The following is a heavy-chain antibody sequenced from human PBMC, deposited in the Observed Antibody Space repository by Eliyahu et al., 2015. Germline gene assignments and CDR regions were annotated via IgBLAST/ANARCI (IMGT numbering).Heavy chain of an antibody. D-gene: IGHD3-9*01. CDR2: IYTSAGTSGST. J-gene: IGHJ4*02. CDR3: AREEEHYDVLTAYYNGYFFDY. CDR1: GGSMRSYY. V-gene: IGHV4-4*07. Sequence: QVQLQESGPGLVRPSETLSLTCSVSGGSMRSYYWSWIRXPAGRGLEWIGRIYTSAGTSGSTNYNPYLKSRVTISVDTSKNQFSLQLTSVTAADTAVYYCAREEEHYDVLTAYYNGYFFDYWGQGTVVTVSS.